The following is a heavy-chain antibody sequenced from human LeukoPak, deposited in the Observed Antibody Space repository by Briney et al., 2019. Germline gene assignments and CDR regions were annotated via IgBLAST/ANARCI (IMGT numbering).Heavy chain of an antibody. CDR3: ARDFYQWGSYWSACFAP. D-gene: IGHD3-16*01. Sequence: SETLSLTCTVSGGSISSYYWSWIRQPAGKGLECIGRVYASGSTHYNPSLMSRVTMSVDASKNQFSLRLSSVTAADTAVYYCARDFYQWGSYWSACFAPGGKGTLVTVPS. V-gene: IGHV4-4*07. CDR2: VYASGST. CDR1: GGSISSYY. J-gene: IGHJ5*02.